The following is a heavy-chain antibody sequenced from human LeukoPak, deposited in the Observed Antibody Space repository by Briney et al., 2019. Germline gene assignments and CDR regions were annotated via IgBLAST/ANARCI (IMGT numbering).Heavy chain of an antibody. CDR2: IWYDGGNA. D-gene: IGHD6-6*01. J-gene: IGHJ4*02. CDR1: GFTFRNHG. CDR3: ARDIGARRLDY. Sequence: GGSLRLSCAASGFTFRNHGMHWVRQAPGKGLEWVAVIWYDGGNAYYADSVKGRFTISRDNSRNTLYLQMNSLRAEDTAVYYCARDIGARRLDYWGQGAPVTVSS. V-gene: IGHV3-33*01.